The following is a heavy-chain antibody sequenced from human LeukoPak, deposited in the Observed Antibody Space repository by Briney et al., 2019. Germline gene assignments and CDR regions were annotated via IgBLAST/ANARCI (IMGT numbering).Heavy chain of an antibody. CDR3: ARDGYFDWLPDY. Sequence: GGSLRLSCAASGFTFDDYEMSWVRQAPGKGLEWVSGINWNGGSTGYADSVKGRFTISRDNAKNTLYLQMNSLRAEDTAVYYCARDGYFDWLPDYWGQGTLVTVSS. J-gene: IGHJ4*02. D-gene: IGHD3-9*01. CDR2: INWNGGST. CDR1: GFTFDDYE. V-gene: IGHV3-20*04.